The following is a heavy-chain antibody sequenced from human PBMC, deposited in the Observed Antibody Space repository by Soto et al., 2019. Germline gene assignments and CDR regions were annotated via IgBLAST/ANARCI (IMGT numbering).Heavy chain of an antibody. V-gene: IGHV4-34*01. D-gene: IGHD4-17*01. Sequence: QVQLQQWGAGLLEPSETLSLTCAVYGGSFSGYYWSWIRQPPGKGLEWIGEINHSGSAHYNPTLKGRVDISVDTSKNQFSLKLSSVTDADTAVYYCARGSRTTVTTERVHWFDPWGQGILVTVSS. CDR3: ARGSRTTVTTERVHWFDP. J-gene: IGHJ5*02. CDR1: GGSFSGYY. CDR2: INHSGSA.